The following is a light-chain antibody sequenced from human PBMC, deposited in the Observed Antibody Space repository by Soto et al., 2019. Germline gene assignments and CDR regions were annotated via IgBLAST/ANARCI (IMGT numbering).Light chain of an antibody. CDR1: QSGKSR. CDR3: QQYDDWPLP. CDR2: DAF. Sequence: EKVMTQSPATLSVAPGERATLSCRASQSGKSRLAWYQQKPGQAPRLLIYDAFTRAAGIPARFSGSASGTEFTLTVSSLQSEDFAVCCCQQYDDWPLPLGGGTKGAIK. J-gene: IGKJ4*01. V-gene: IGKV3-15*01.